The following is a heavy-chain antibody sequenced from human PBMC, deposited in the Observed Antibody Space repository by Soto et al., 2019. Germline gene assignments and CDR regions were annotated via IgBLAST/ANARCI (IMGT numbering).Heavy chain of an antibody. D-gene: IGHD1-1*01. Sequence: QVQRVQSGAEVKKPGASVKVSCKASGYTFTSYDINWVRQATGQGLEWMGWMNPNSGNTGYAQKFQGRVTMTRNTSISTAYMELSSLRYEDSAVYYCARGLEPLVDAFDIWGQGTMVTVSS. J-gene: IGHJ3*02. CDR3: ARGLEPLVDAFDI. V-gene: IGHV1-8*01. CDR1: GYTFTSYD. CDR2: MNPNSGNT.